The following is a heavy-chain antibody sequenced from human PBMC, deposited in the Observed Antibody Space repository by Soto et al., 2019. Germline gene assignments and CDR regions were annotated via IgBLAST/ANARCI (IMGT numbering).Heavy chain of an antibody. CDR2: INQSGSS. D-gene: IGHD5-12*01. Sequence: QVQLQQWGAGLLKPSETLSLTCAVYGGSFSGYYWTWIRQPPGKGLEWIGEINQSGSSNYNPSLKSRVTTSVDASKNQFSLKLSSVTAADAAVYYCARGRERRYIGSRWASYFDDWGQGTLVTVSS. J-gene: IGHJ4*02. CDR1: GGSFSGYY. CDR3: ARGRERRYIGSRWASYFDD. V-gene: IGHV4-34*01.